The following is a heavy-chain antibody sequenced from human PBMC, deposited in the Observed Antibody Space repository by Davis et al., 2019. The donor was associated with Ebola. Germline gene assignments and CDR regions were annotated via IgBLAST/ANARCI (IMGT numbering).Heavy chain of an antibody. CDR2: ISAYNGNT. D-gene: IGHD3-3*01. CDR3: ARVEEDYDFWSGYPNPNWFDP. V-gene: IGHV1-18*01. J-gene: IGHJ5*02. Sequence: AASVKVSCKASGYIFTNFGLSWVRQAPGQGLEWMGWISAYNGNTNYAQKLQGRVTMTTDTSTSTAYMELRSLRSDDTAVYYCARVEEDYDFWSGYPNPNWFDPWGQGTLVTVSS. CDR1: GYIFTNFG.